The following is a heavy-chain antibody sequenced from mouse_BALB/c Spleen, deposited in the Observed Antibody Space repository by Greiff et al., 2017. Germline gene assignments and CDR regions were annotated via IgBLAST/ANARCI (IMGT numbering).Heavy chain of an antibody. CDR2: INPSTGYT. J-gene: IGHJ3*01. D-gene: IGHD1-1*01. CDR3: AIHYTAY. V-gene: IGHV1-7*01. CDR1: GYTFTSYW. Sequence: QVQLQQSGAELAKPGASVKMSCKASGYTFTSYWMHWVKQRPGQGLEWIGYINPSTGYTEYNQKFKDKATLTADKSSSTAYMQLSSLTSEDSAVYYCAIHYTAYWGQGTLVTVSA.